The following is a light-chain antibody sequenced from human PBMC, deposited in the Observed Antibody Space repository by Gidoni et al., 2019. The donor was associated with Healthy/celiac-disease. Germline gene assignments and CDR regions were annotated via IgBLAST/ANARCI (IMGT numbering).Light chain of an antibody. CDR1: SSDVGSYNL. V-gene: IGLV2-23*02. Sequence: QSALTQPASVSGSPGQSITICCTGTSSDVGSYNLVSWYQQHPGKAPKLMIYEVSKRPSGVSNRFSGSKSGNTASLTISGLQAEDEADYYCCSYAGSSTLVFGGGTKLTVL. J-gene: IGLJ2*01. CDR2: EVS. CDR3: CSYAGSSTLV.